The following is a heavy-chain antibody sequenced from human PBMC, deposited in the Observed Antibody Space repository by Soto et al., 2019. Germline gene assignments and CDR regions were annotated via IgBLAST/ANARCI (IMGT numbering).Heavy chain of an antibody. CDR1: GFTLSNEW. D-gene: IGHD3-10*01. CDR2: ISYDGYLK. Sequence: GGSLRLSCAASGFTLSNEWMTWVRQAPGKGLEWVAVISYDGYLKYYVDAVKGRFTVARDNSKNTLFLEMNSLRVEDTAVYFCAKDFKVSGSHYGTLNYYYGMDVWGQGTTVTVSS. J-gene: IGHJ6*02. V-gene: IGHV3-30*18. CDR3: AKDFKVSGSHYGTLNYYYGMDV.